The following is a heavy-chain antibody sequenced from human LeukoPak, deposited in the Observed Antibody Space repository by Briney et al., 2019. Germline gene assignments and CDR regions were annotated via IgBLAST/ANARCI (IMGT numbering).Heavy chain of an antibody. V-gene: IGHV4-34*01. J-gene: IGHJ3*02. CDR3: ARANLKAPFFDI. CDR1: GGSFSGYY. CDR2: INHSGST. Sequence: SETLSLTCAVYGGSFSGYYWSWIRRPPGKGLEWIGEINHSGSTNYNPSLKSRVTISVDTSKNQFSLKLSSVTAADTAVYYCARANLKAPFFDIWGQGTMVTVSS.